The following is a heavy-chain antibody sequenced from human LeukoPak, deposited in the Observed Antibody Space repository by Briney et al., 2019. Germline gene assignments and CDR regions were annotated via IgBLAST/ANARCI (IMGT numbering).Heavy chain of an antibody. V-gene: IGHV3-23*01. J-gene: IGHJ3*02. CDR3: ARKRSPGAFDI. CDR2: ISGSGGST. Sequence: GGSLRLSCAASGFTFSSYAMSWVRQAPGKGLEWVSAISGSGGSTYYADSVKGRFTISRDSSKNTLYLQMNSLSAEDTAVYYCARKRSPGAFDIWGQGTMVTVSS. CDR1: GFTFSSYA.